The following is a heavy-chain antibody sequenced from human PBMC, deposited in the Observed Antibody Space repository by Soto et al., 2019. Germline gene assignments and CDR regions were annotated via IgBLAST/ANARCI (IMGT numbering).Heavy chain of an antibody. V-gene: IGHV3-7*01. D-gene: IGHD1-1*01. CDR2: IKQDGSEK. CDR1: GFTFSSYW. Sequence: GGSLRLSCAASGFTFSSYWMSWVRQAPGKGMEWVANIKQDGSEKYYVDSVKGRFTISRDNAKNSLYLQMNSLRAEDTAVYYCARVNEPEYYYYYMDVWGKGTTVTVSS. J-gene: IGHJ6*03. CDR3: ARVNEPEYYYYYMDV.